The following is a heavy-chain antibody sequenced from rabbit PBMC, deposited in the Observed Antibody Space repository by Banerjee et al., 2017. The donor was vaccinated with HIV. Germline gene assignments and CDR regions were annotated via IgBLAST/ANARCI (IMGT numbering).Heavy chain of an antibody. CDR1: GFTISSSYW. J-gene: IGHJ4*01. CDR3: ARDLAGVIGWNFDL. Sequence: QEQLKETGGGLVQPGGSLTLSCTASGFTISSSYWMSWVRQAPGKGLEWIACCYTSSGSTYYASWAKGRFTISRTSSTTVALQMTSLTAADMATYFCARDLAGVIGWNFDLWGPGTLVTVS. V-gene: IGHV1S45*01. D-gene: IGHD4-1*01. CDR2: CYTSSGST.